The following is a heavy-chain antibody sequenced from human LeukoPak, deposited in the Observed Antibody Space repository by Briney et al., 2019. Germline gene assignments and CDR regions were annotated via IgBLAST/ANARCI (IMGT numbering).Heavy chain of an antibody. Sequence: QAGGSLRLPCAASGFTFSSYAMYWVRQAPGKGLEWVAVISYDGSNKYYADSVKGRFTISRDNAKSTLYLQMNSLRAEDTAVYYCARDRPLLSGSYTPFDYWGQGTLVTVSP. CDR3: ARDRPLLSGSYTPFDY. CDR1: GFTFSSYA. CDR2: ISYDGSNK. J-gene: IGHJ4*02. V-gene: IGHV3-30-3*01. D-gene: IGHD1-26*01.